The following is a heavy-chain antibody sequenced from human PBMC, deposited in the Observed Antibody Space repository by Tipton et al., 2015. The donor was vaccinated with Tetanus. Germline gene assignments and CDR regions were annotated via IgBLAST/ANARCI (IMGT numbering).Heavy chain of an antibody. CDR2: ISGSGGST. V-gene: IGHV3-23*01. D-gene: IGHD7-27*01. J-gene: IGHJ4*02. CDR3: AKEALTLYSALGRYQQDAYYFDY. CDR1: GFTFSSYA. Sequence: SLRLSCAASGFTFSSYAMSWVRQAPGKGLEWVSAISGSGGSTYYADSVKGRFTISRDNSKNTLYLQMNSLRAEDTAVYYCAKEALTLYSALGRYQQDAYYFDYWGQGTLVTVSS.